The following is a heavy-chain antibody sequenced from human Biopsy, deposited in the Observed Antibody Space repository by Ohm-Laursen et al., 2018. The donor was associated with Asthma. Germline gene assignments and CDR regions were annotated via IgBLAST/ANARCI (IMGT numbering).Heavy chain of an antibody. CDR2: IYSGGTS. CDR1: GFTVRRDH. V-gene: IGHV3-53*01. CDR3: ARGDSSGWSHYYFDY. Sequence: SLRLSCAASGFTVRRDHMFWVRQAQGKGLEWVSVIYSGGTSHTADSVRGRFTISKDFSKNTLHLQMHSLRVEDTAVYYCARGDSSGWSHYYFDYWGQGTLVTVSS. D-gene: IGHD6-19*01. J-gene: IGHJ4*02.